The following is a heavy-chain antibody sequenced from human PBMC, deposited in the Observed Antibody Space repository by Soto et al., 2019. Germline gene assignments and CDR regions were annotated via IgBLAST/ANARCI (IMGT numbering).Heavy chain of an antibody. CDR1: GFTFSSYA. CDR3: AKDRGLVRTTLYFDY. V-gene: IGHV3-23*01. CDR2: ISGSGGST. Sequence: EVQLLESGGGLVQPGGSLRLSCAASGFTFSSYAMSWVRQPPGKGLEWVSAISGSGGSTYYADSVKGRFTISRDNSKKTLYLQMNSLRAEDTAVYYCAKDRGLVRTTLYFDYWGQGTLVTVSS. J-gene: IGHJ4*02. D-gene: IGHD3-10*01.